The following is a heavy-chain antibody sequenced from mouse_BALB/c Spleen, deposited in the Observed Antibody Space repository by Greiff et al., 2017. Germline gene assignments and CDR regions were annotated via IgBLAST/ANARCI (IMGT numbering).Heavy chain of an antibody. CDR2: ISSGSSTI. J-gene: IGHJ2*01. CDR3: ARYYGSSYGYFDY. V-gene: IGHV5-17*02. Sequence: EVQVVESGGGLVQPGGSRKLSCAASGFTFSSFGMHWVRQAPEKGLEWVAYISSGSSTIYYADTVKGRFTISRDNPKNTLFLQMTSLRSEDTAMYYCARYYGSSYGYFDYWGQGTTLTVSS. CDR1: GFTFSSFG. D-gene: IGHD1-1*01.